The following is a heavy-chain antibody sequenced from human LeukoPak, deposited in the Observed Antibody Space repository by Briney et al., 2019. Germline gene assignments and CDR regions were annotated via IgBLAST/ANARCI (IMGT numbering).Heavy chain of an antibody. D-gene: IGHD2-2*01. Sequence: SETLSLTCAVYGGSFSGYYWSWIRQPPGKGLEWIAEINHSGRTNYNPSLKSRVTISVDTSKNQFSLKLSSVTAADTAVYYCARTTEGYCSSASCFGFSYSYYMDVWGKGTTVTISS. J-gene: IGHJ6*03. CDR2: INHSGRT. CDR1: GGSFSGYY. CDR3: ARTTEGYCSSASCFGFSYSYYMDV. V-gene: IGHV4-34*01.